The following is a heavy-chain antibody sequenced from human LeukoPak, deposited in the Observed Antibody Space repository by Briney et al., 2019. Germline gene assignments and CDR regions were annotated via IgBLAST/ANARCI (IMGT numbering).Heavy chain of an antibody. Sequence: TFSSYWMTWVRQPPGKGLEWIGNIYYSGSTYCNPSLKSRVTISVDTSKNQFSLKLSAVTAADTAVYYCASVRRGFGESSKYYSYYYMDVWGNGTTVTISS. J-gene: IGHJ6*03. V-gene: IGHV4-39*01. CDR2: IYYSGST. CDR3: ASVRRGFGESSKYYSYYYMDV. D-gene: IGHD3-10*01. CDR1: TFSSYW.